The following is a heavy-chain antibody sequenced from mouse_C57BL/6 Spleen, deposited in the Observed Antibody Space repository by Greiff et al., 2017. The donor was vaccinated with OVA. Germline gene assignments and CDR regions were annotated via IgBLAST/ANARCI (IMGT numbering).Heavy chain of an antibody. CDR3: ARRYYYGSSYLYFDV. V-gene: IGHV3-8*01. Sequence: EVQRVESGPGLAKPSQTLSLTCSVTGYSITSDYWNWIRKFPGNKLEYMGYISYSGSTYYNPSLKSRISITRDTSKNQYYLQLNSVTTEDTATYYCARRYYYGSSYLYFDVWGTGTTVTVSS. CDR2: ISYSGST. J-gene: IGHJ1*03. CDR1: GYSITSDY. D-gene: IGHD1-1*01.